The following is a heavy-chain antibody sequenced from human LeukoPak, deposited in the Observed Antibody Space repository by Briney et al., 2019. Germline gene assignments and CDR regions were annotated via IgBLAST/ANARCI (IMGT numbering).Heavy chain of an antibody. J-gene: IGHJ3*02. D-gene: IGHD6-6*01. CDR2: ISTYNDDR. CDR3: ARDRSSFSYAFDI. Sequence: ASVKVSCKASGYTFTTYAIHWVRQAPGQRLEWMGWISTYNDDRKYSPKFQGTVTITTDTSASTAYLELSSLRSEDAAVYCCARDRSSFSYAFDIWGQGTMVTVSS. V-gene: IGHV1-3*04. CDR1: GYTFTTYA.